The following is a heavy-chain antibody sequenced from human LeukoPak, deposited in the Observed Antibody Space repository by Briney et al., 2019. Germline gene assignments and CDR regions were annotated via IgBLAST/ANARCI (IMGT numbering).Heavy chain of an antibody. CDR3: AKNQYYDFWSGCYFDY. J-gene: IGHJ4*02. CDR2: ISWNSGSI. Sequence: GRSLRLSCAASGFTFDDYAMHWVRQAPGKGLEWVSGISWNSGSIGYADSVKGRFTISRDNAKNSLYLQMNRLRAEDTALYYCAKNQYYDFWSGCYFDYWGQGTLVTVSS. V-gene: IGHV3-9*01. CDR1: GFTFDDYA. D-gene: IGHD3-3*01.